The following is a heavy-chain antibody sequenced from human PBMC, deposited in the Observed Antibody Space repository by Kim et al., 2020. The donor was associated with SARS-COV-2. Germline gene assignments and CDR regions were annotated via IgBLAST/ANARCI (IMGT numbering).Heavy chain of an antibody. D-gene: IGHD4-4*01. V-gene: IGHV4-4*07. CDR1: GGSISSYY. CDR3: ARDSTVTTFHPPENWFDP. Sequence: SETLSLTCTVSGGSISSYYWSWIRQPAGKGLEWIGRIYTSGSTNYNPSLKSRVTMSVDTSKNQFSLKLSSVTAADTAVYYCARDSTVTTFHPPENWFDPWGQGTLVTVSS. CDR2: IYTSGST. J-gene: IGHJ5*02.